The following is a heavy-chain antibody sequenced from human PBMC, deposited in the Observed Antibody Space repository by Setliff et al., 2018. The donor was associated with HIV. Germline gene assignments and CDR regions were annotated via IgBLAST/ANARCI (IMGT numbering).Heavy chain of an antibody. Sequence: TLSLTCNVSSGSVNNYWWTWIRQPPGKGLEWIGYIYYSGSTTYNPSLRSRVTISIDTSKNQFSLNLRSVTAADTAVYYCARDPPGYGDSKDYWGQGKLVTVSS. CDR3: ARDPPGYGDSKDY. J-gene: IGHJ4*02. V-gene: IGHV4-59*02. D-gene: IGHD4-17*01. CDR1: SGSVNNYW. CDR2: IYYSGST.